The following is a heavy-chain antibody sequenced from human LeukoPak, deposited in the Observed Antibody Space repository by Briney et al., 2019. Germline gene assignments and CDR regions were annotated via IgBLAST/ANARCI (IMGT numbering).Heavy chain of an antibody. CDR3: AKYGNSGWVIDN. J-gene: IGHJ4*02. D-gene: IGHD6-19*01. V-gene: IGHV4-59*08. CDR2: IYYTGGT. Sequence: PSETLSLTCTVSGGSIGSDYWTWIRQPPGKGLEYIGYIYYTGGTNYNPSLKSRVTISVDTSRNQFSLKLSSVTAADTAVYFCAKYGNSGWVIDNWGQGTLVAVSS. CDR1: GGSIGSDY.